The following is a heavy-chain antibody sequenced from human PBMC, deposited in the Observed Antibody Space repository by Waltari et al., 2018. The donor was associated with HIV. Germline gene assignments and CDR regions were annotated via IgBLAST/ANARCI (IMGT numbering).Heavy chain of an antibody. V-gene: IGHV4-59*01. CDR1: GGSINTYF. Sequence: QVQMQESGPGLVKPSETLSLTCTVSGGSINTYFWNWFRQPPGNGLEWIGYIYSTGTTNYTPSLKSRVTMSVDTSKNQFSLKVRSVTAADTAVYYCARGTGVRFCSSWGQGTLVTVSS. J-gene: IGHJ5*02. CDR2: IYSTGTT. D-gene: IGHD3-3*01. CDR3: ARGTGVRFCSS.